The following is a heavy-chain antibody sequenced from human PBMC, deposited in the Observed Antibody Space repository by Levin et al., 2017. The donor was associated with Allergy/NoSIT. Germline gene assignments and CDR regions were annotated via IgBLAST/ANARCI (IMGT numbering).Heavy chain of an antibody. D-gene: IGHD6-19*01. CDR3: ARRAGSNPHFDY. J-gene: IGHJ4*02. Sequence: GGSLRLSCKGSGYSFNTYWVVWVRQMPGKGLEWMGIIYPGDSDTRYSPSFRGQVTISADKSINTAYLQWSSLKPSDTAMYYCARRAGSNPHFDYWGQGSLVIVSS. V-gene: IGHV5-51*01. CDR2: IYPGDSDT. CDR1: GYSFNTYW.